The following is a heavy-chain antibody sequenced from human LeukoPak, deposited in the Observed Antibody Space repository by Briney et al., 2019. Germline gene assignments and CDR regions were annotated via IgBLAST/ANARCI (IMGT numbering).Heavy chain of an antibody. V-gene: IGHV3-23*01. Sequence: TGGSLRLSCVASGFIFRNYAMSRVRQAPGEGLEWVSGISDNGGGTYYADSLKGRFTTSRDNSKNMLYLQMNSLRAEDTAVYYCAKESGALGAPLYDYWGRGILVTASS. CDR3: AKESGALGAPLYDY. CDR1: GFIFRNYA. D-gene: IGHD4/OR15-4a*01. CDR2: ISDNGGGT. J-gene: IGHJ4*02.